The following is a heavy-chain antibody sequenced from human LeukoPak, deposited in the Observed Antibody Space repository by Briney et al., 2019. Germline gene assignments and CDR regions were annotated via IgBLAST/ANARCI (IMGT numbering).Heavy chain of an antibody. CDR3: ASPTATVTTKIFVY. V-gene: IGHV3-30-3*01. Sequence: QPGGSLRLSCAASGFTFSSYAMHWVRQAPGKGLEWVAVISYDGSNKYYADSVKGRFTISRDNSKNTLYLQMNSLRAEDTAVYYCASPTATVTTKIFVYWGQGTLVTVSS. D-gene: IGHD4-17*01. CDR2: ISYDGSNK. J-gene: IGHJ4*02. CDR1: GFTFSSYA.